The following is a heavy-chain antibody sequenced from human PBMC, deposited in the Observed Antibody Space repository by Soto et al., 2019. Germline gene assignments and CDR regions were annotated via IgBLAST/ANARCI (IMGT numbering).Heavy chain of an antibody. CDR3: AKDLPRARWELLTVFDY. V-gene: IGHV1-2*02. CDR2: INPNSGGT. Sequence: ASVKVSCKASGYTFTGYYMHWVRQAPGQGLEWMGWINPNSGGTNYAQKFQGRVTMTRDTSISTAYMELSRLRSDDTAVYYCAKDLPRARWELLTVFDYWGQGTLVTVSS. J-gene: IGHJ4*02. D-gene: IGHD1-26*01. CDR1: GYTFTGYY.